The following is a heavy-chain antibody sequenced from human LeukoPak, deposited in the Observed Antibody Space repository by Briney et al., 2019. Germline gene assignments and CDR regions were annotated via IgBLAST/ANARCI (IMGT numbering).Heavy chain of an antibody. CDR3: ARGSDYDFWSGYCLDY. Sequence: GGSLRLSCAASGFTVSSNYMSWVRQAPGKGLEWVSDIYSGGSTYYADSVKGRFTISRDNSKNTLYLQMNSLRAEDTAVYYCARGSDYDFWSGYCLDYWGQGTLVTVSS. CDR1: GFTVSSNY. CDR2: IYSGGST. J-gene: IGHJ4*02. V-gene: IGHV3-53*01. D-gene: IGHD3-3*01.